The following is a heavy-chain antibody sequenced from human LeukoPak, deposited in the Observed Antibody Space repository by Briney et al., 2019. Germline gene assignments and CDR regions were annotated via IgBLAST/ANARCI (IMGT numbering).Heavy chain of an antibody. V-gene: IGHV3-64D*09. CDR2: ISRNGGST. J-gene: IGHJ4*02. Sequence: PGGSLRLSCSASGFTLSSFAMHWVCHAPGKGLEYVAAISRNGGSTYYADSMKGRFTISRDNSKNTLYLQMSSLRAEDTAVYLCVKDLRSDFMGVLSRYLSYWGQGTLVTGSS. D-gene: IGHD2/OR15-2a*01. CDR3: VKDLRSDFMGVLSRYLSY. CDR1: GFTLSSFA.